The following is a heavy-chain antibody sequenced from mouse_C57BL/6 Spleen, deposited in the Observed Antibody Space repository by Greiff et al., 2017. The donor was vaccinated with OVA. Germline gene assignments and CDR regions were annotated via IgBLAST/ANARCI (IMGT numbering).Heavy chain of an antibody. V-gene: IGHV2-2*01. CDR3: ANAYYSNYGGAMDY. J-gene: IGHJ4*01. D-gene: IGHD2-5*01. CDR1: GFSLTSYG. Sequence: QVQLKDSGPGLVQPSQSLSITCTVSGFSLTSYGVHWVRQSPGKGLEWLGVIWSGGSTDYNAAFISRLSISKDNSKSQVFFKMNSLQADDTAIYYCANAYYSNYGGAMDYWGQGTSVTVSS. CDR2: IWSGGST.